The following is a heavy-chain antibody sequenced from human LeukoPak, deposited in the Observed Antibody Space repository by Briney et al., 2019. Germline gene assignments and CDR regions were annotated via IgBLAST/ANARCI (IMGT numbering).Heavy chain of an antibody. CDR3: ARAEYSSGWLFDY. V-gene: IGHV4-59*11. Sequence: SETLSPTCTVSGGSISSHSWSWIRQPPEKGLEWIGYTYSSGSTNYNPSLKSRVTISVDTSKNQFSLKLSSVTAADTAVYYCARAEYSSGWLFDYWGQGTLVTVSS. J-gene: IGHJ4*02. D-gene: IGHD6-19*01. CDR2: TYSSGST. CDR1: GGSISSHS.